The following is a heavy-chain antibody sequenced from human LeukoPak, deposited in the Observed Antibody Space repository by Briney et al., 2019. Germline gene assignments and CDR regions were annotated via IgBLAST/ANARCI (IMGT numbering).Heavy chain of an antibody. Sequence: GGSLRLSCAASGFTFDNYAMNWVRQVPGKGLEWISLISWNSGTIRYADSVKGRFTISRDNANIFLYLQMNSLRAADTALYYCARAYKDRSLAGKKEFFQHWGQGTLVTVSS. J-gene: IGHJ1*01. CDR3: ARAYKDRSLAGKKEFFQH. D-gene: IGHD6-19*01. CDR2: ISWNSGTI. CDR1: GFTFDNYA. V-gene: IGHV3-9*01.